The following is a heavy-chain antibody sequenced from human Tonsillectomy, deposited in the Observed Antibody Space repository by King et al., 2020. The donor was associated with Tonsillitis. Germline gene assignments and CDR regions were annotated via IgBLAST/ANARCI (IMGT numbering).Heavy chain of an antibody. V-gene: IGHV3-48*03. J-gene: IGHJ4*02. D-gene: IGHD3-10*01. CDR1: GFTFSSYE. Sequence: VQLVESGGGLVQPGGSLRLSCAASGFTFSSYEMNWVRQAPGKGLKWVSYISGSGSAIYYADSVKGRFTISRDNAKNSLYLQMNSLRAEDTAIYYCAGYYGSGTYFDYGGRGPLATVSS. CDR2: ISGSGSAI. CDR3: AGYYGSGTYFDY.